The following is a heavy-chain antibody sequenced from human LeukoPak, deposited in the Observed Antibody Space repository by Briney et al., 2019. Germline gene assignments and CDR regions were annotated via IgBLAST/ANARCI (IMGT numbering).Heavy chain of an antibody. D-gene: IGHD6-13*01. J-gene: IGHJ6*03. V-gene: IGHV3-23*01. CDR2: ISAGGGST. CDR3: ANLPCVAAGDGYYMDV. CDR1: SFILRLNP. Sequence: GGSLRLSCAAWSFILRLNPMRCLRQAPGKGLEWVSAISAGGGSTYYADSVKGRFTFSRDNSKNTLYLHMNSLRAEDTAVYYCANLPCVAAGDGYYMDVWGKGTTVTVSS.